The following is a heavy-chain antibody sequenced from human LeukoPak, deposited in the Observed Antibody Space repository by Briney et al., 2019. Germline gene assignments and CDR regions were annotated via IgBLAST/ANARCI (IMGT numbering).Heavy chain of an antibody. CDR3: AKDGGLWVSAHWGDS. J-gene: IGHJ4*02. D-gene: IGHD7-27*01. CDR1: GFTFNSYT. CDR2: ITTSDGNT. Sequence: PGGSLRLSCAASGFTFNSYTMSWVRQAPGKGLEWVSTITTSDGNTYYADSVKGRFTVSRDNSENTLFLQMNSLRAEDTAVYYCAKDGGLWVSAHWGDSWGRGTLVTVSS. V-gene: IGHV3-23*01.